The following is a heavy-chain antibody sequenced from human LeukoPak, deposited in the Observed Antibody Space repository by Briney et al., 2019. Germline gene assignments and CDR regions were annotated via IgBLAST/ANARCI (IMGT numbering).Heavy chain of an antibody. CDR1: GFTFSSSS. CDR3: AKITTN. CDR2: ITGSGGTT. D-gene: IGHD1-1*01. Sequence: GRSLRLSCAASGFTFSSSSMSWVRQAPGKGLEWVSTITGSGGTTYYVDSVKGRFTISRDNSKNTLYLQMHSLRAEDTAVYYCAKITTNWGQGTLVTVSS. V-gene: IGHV3-23*01. J-gene: IGHJ4*02.